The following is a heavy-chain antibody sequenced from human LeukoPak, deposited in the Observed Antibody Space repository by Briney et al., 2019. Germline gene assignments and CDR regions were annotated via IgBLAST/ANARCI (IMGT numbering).Heavy chain of an antibody. Sequence: GGSLRLSCAASAFSFSSYGMHWVRQAPGKGLEWVAVMWYDGSNKYYADSVKGRFTISRNNSKNTLYLQMNSLRAEDTAVYYCARGAVDWGQGTLVTVSS. J-gene: IGHJ4*02. CDR2: MWYDGSNK. CDR3: ARGAVD. D-gene: IGHD2-2*01. CDR1: AFSFSSYG. V-gene: IGHV3-33*01.